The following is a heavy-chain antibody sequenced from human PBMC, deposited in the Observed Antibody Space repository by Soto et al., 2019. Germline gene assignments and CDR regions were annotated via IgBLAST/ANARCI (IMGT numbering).Heavy chain of an antibody. CDR2: IVVGSGNT. D-gene: IGHD3-3*01. CDR3: AAASYDFWSGYYPAPFDY. Sequence: GASVKVSCKASGFTFTSSAVQWVRQARGQRLEWIGWIVVGSGNTNYAQKFQERVTITRDMSTSTAYMELSSLRSEDTAVYYCAAASYDFWSGYYPAPFDYWGQGTLVTVSS. V-gene: IGHV1-58*01. CDR1: GFTFTSSA. J-gene: IGHJ4*02.